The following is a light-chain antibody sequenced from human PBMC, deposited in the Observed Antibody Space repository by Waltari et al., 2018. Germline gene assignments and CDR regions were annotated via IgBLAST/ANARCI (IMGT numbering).Light chain of an antibody. CDR1: QSVRRA. Sequence: EIVLTQSPGTLSLSPGERATLSYRDSQSVRRALAWYQQNPGQAPRLLNYGASNKATGIADRFSGSGSGTDVSLIISRLEPEDFAVYYCQHYVSLPVTFGQGTKVEIK. V-gene: IGKV3-20*01. CDR3: QHYVSLPVT. CDR2: GAS. J-gene: IGKJ1*01.